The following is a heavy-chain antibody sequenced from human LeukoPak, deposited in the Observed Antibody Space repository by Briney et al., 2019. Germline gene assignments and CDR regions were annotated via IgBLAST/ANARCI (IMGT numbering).Heavy chain of an antibody. CDR2: GRSAGSEE. Sequence: AESLTLSCAVSAFFFSNYGMHWVRHAPGQGMGWEAFGRSAGSEEYYVGSLKGRFAIFRDNSKKTLYLQMHSLRAEETAAYSCAKESDCGSHSEGPRYWGMEPLVSVPS. CDR1: AFFFSNYG. V-gene: IGHV3-30*02. D-gene: IGHD2-21*01. CDR3: AKESDCGSHSEGPRY. J-gene: IGHJ4*02.